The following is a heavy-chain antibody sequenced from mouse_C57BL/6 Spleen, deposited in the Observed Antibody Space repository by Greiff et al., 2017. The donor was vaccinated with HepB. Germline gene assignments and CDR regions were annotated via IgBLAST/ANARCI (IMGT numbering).Heavy chain of an antibody. V-gene: IGHV1-80*01. CDR2: IYPGDGDT. J-gene: IGHJ2*01. D-gene: IGHD4-1*01. CDR1: GYAFSSYW. CDR3: AREEELGQGDDY. Sequence: QVHVKQSGAELVKPGASVKISCKASGYAFSSYWMNWVKQRPGKGLEWIGQIYPGDGDTNYNGKFKGKATLTADKSSSTAYMQLSSLTSEDSAVYFCAREEELGQGDDYWGQGTTLTVSS.